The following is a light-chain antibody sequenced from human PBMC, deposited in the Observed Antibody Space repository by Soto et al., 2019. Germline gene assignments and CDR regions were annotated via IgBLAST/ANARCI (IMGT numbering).Light chain of an antibody. V-gene: IGLV2-14*01. J-gene: IGLJ2*01. Sequence: QSALTQPASVSGSPGQSITISCTGTSSDVGDYDYVSWYQQYAGKAPKMMIYEVSNRPSGVSNRFSGSKNSNTASLTISGLQAEYEADYYCSSYRSSNTLLFGGGTKLTVL. CDR3: SSYRSSNTLL. CDR2: EVS. CDR1: SSDVGDYDY.